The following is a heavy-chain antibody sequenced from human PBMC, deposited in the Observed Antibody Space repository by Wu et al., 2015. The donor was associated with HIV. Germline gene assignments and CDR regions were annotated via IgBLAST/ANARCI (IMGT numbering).Heavy chain of an antibody. CDR1: GYTFTGYY. Sequence: QVQLVQSGAEVKKPGASVKVSCKASGYTFTGYYMHWVRQAPGQGLEWMGWINPNSGGTNYAQKFQGRVTMIRDTSISTAYMELSRLRSEDTAVYYCATDLSLRITMVQGVWWGQGTLVTVSS. J-gene: IGHJ4*02. D-gene: IGHD3-10*01. CDR3: ATDLSLRITMVQGVW. CDR2: INPNSGGT. V-gene: IGHV1-2*02.